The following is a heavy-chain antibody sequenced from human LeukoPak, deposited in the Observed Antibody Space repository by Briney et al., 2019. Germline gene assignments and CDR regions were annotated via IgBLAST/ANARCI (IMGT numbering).Heavy chain of an antibody. CDR2: ISAYNGNT. J-gene: IGHJ4*02. CDR1: RYTFTSYV. Sequence: ASVKVSCKASRYTFTSYVISGVRQSPGQGLEWMGWISAYNGNTNYAQKLQDRGTMTTDPSPSTAHLELRSLRSEDPAVYYCARDRYYDSKAHFDYWGQGTLVTVCS. V-gene: IGHV1-18*01. D-gene: IGHD3-22*01. CDR3: ARDRYYDSKAHFDY.